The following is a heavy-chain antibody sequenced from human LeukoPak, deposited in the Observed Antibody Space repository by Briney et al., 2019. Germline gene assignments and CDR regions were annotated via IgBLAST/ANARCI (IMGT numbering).Heavy chain of an antibody. V-gene: IGHV3-15*01. Sequence: PGGSLRLSCAASGFTFSNAWMSWVRQAPGKGLEWVGRIKSKTDGGTTDYAAPVKCRFTISRDDSKNTLYLQMNSLKTEDTAVYYCTTTIRGYSGYEIDYWGQGTLVTVSS. CDR2: IKSKTDGGTT. D-gene: IGHD5-12*01. J-gene: IGHJ4*02. CDR3: TTTIRGYSGYEIDY. CDR1: GFTFSNAW.